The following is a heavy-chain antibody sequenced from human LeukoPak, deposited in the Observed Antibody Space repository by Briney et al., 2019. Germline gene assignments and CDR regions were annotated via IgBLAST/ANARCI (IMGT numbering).Heavy chain of an antibody. J-gene: IGHJ5*02. V-gene: IGHV3-74*01. CDR2: INSDGSTT. CDR3: ARVATGSYDWFDP. Sequence: GGSLRLSCAAPGFTLNGYWMHWVRHAPGKGLVWVSRINSDGSTTSYADSVKGRFTISRDNSKNTLYLQMNSLRAEDTAVYFCARVATGSYDWFDPWGQGTLVTVSS. D-gene: IGHD3-10*01. CDR1: GFTLNGYW.